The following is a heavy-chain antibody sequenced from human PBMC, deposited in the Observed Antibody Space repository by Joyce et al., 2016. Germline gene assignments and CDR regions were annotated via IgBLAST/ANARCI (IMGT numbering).Heavy chain of an antibody. CDR1: GGSIRDASYY. CDR2: IYYTVTT. Sequence: QLQESGPGLVKTSETLSLTCTVSGGSIRDASYYWDWIRPAPGKGLELLFNIYYTVTTIENSALNSRVTISIDTYKRQFSLQLTSVTAADTAVYYCARHRDSYEPTGYQYPAFDIWGRGTMVIVSS. D-gene: IGHD3-9*01. V-gene: IGHV4-39*01. J-gene: IGHJ3*02. CDR3: ARHRDSYEPTGYQYPAFDI.